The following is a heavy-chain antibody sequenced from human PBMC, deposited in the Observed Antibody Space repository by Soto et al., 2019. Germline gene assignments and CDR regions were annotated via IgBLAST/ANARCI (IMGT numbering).Heavy chain of an antibody. CDR1: GFTVSDNY. V-gene: IGHV3-53*01. Sequence: PGGSLRLSCAASGFTVSDNYIMWVRQDPGKGLEWVSLLYSGGRIYYADSVKGRFTISRDTSKNTLYLQMDSLRTEDTAVYYCAREDRDYSYDLNVWGQGTTVTVSS. CDR3: AREDRDYSYDLNV. D-gene: IGHD3-16*01. CDR2: LYSGGRI. J-gene: IGHJ6*02.